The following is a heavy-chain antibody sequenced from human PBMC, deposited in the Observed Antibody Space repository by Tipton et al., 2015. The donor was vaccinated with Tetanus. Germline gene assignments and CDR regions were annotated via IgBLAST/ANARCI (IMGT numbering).Heavy chain of an antibody. J-gene: IGHJ5*02. D-gene: IGHD4-17*01. V-gene: IGHV3-23*01. CDR2: NSHTGLTT. CDR1: GFTLSNYA. CDR3: VKGGTTVTTDASLTT. Sequence: SLRLSCAASGFTLSNYAMIWVRQAPGRGLEWVSTNSHTGLTTYYADSVRGRFTISRDNSKNILYLQMNSLRAEDTAIYYCVKGGTTVTTDASLTTWGRGTLVTVST.